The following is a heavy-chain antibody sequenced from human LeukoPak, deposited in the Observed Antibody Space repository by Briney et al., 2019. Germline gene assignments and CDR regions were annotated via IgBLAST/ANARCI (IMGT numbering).Heavy chain of an antibody. Sequence: GGSLRLPCAASGFTFSNYWMSWVRQAPGKGLEWVANIKQDESEKYYVESVKGRFTISRDNAKNTLYLQMNSLRAEDTAVYYCARIAVGEYHFNYWGQGTLVTVSS. J-gene: IGHJ4*02. V-gene: IGHV3-7*01. D-gene: IGHD6-19*01. CDR1: GFTFSNYW. CDR2: IKQDESEK. CDR3: ARIAVGEYHFNY.